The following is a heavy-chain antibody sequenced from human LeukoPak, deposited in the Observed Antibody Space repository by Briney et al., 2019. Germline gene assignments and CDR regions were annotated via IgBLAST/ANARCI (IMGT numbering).Heavy chain of an antibody. CDR3: AREAGYCSSTNCYSWFDP. Sequence: PSETLSLTCTVSGGSVSSSGYYWGWIRQPPGKGLEWIGSIYYSGSTRYNPSLKSRVTMSVGTSKNQFFLKLSSVTAADTAVYYCAREAGYCSSTNCYSWFDPWGQGTLVTVSS. CDR2: IYYSGST. V-gene: IGHV4-39*07. J-gene: IGHJ5*02. D-gene: IGHD2-2*01. CDR1: GGSVSSSGYY.